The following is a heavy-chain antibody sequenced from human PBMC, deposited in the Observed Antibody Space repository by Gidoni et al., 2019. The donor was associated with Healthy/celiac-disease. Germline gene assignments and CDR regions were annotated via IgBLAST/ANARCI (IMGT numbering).Heavy chain of an antibody. Sequence: EVQLVESGGGLVQPGRSLRLSCAASGFTFDDYAMPWVRQAPGKGLEGVSGISWNSGSIGYADSVKGRFTISRDNAKNSLYLQMNSLRAEDTALYYCAKDAHYDFYGMDVWGQGTTVTVSS. CDR2: ISWNSGSI. CDR3: AKDAHYDFYGMDV. D-gene: IGHD3-3*01. V-gene: IGHV3-9*01. J-gene: IGHJ6*02. CDR1: GFTFDDYA.